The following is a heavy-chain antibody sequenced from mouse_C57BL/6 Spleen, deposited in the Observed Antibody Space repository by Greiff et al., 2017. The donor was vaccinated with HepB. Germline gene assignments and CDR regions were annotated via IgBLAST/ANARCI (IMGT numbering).Heavy chain of an antibody. J-gene: IGHJ4*01. CDR2: IYPGDGDT. CDR3: ARGWAPYYAMDY. V-gene: IGHV1-80*01. Sequence: VKLMESGAELVKPGASVKISCKASGYAFSSYWMNWVKQRPGKGLEWIGQIYPGDGDTNYNGKFKGKATLTADKSSSTAYMQLSSLTSEDSAVYFCARGWAPYYAMDYWGQGTSVTVSS. D-gene: IGHD3-3*01. CDR1: GYAFSSYW.